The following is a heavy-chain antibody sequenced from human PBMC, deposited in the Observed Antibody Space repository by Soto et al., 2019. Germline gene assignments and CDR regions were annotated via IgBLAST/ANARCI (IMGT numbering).Heavy chain of an antibody. CDR2: MNPNSGNT. V-gene: IGHV1-8*01. Sequence: ASVKVSCKASGYTFTSYDINWVRQATGQGLEWMGWMNPNSGNTGYAQKFQGRVTMTRNTSISTAYMELSSLRSEDTAVYYCARTSQCLIAPRRRAWFDPWGQGTLVTVSS. D-gene: IGHD6-13*01. CDR1: GYTFTSYD. J-gene: IGHJ5*02. CDR3: ARTSQCLIAPRRRAWFDP.